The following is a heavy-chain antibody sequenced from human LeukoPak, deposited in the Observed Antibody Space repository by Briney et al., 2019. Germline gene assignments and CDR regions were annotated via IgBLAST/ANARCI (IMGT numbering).Heavy chain of an antibody. J-gene: IGHJ6*02. D-gene: IGHD2-15*01. CDR3: ARDSSDGMDV. CDR1: GGSISSYY. V-gene: IGHV4-59*01. CDR2: IYYSGST. Sequence: KPSETLSLTCTVSGGSISSYYWSWIRQPPGKGLEWIGYIYYSGSTNYNPSLKSRVTISVDTSKNQFSLKLSSVTAADTAVYYCARDSSDGMDVWGQGTTVTVSS.